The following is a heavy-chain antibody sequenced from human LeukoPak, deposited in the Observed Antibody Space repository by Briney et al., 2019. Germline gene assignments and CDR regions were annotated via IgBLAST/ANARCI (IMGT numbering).Heavy chain of an antibody. V-gene: IGHV3-33*01. CDR2: IWYDGSNK. J-gene: IGHJ4*02. D-gene: IGHD1-26*01. Sequence: GGSLRLSCAASGFTFSRYGMHWFRQAPGKGLEWVAVIWYDGSNKYYADSVKGRFTISRDNSKNTLYLQMNSLRAEDTAVYYSARDRSWFDYWGQGTLVTVSS. CDR3: ARDRSWFDY. CDR1: GFTFSRYG.